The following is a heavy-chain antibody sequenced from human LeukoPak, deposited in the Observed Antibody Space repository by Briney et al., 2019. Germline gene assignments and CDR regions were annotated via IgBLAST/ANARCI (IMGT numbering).Heavy chain of an antibody. D-gene: IGHD3-9*01. CDR3: ARTYDILTGLDY. V-gene: IGHV1-2*04. Sequence: ASVKVSCKASGYTFTGYYMHWVRQAPGQGLEWMGWINPNSGGTNYAQKFQGWVTMTRDTSISTAYMELSRLRSDDTAVYYCARTYDILTGLDYWGQGTLVTVSS. CDR1: GYTFTGYY. CDR2: INPNSGGT. J-gene: IGHJ4*02.